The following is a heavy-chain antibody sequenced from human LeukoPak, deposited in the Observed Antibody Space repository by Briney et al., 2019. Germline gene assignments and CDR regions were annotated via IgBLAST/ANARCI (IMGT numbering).Heavy chain of an antibody. CDR1: GFTFSTYG. CDR2: ISSDGRDK. Sequence: GGSLTLSCAASGFTFSTYGMHEVGQAPAKGLEWVAVISSDGRDKYHSDSVEGGFTISRDNSKNTLYLQMNSLRAEDTAVYYCARSGMAVAATPWDWGQGTLVTVSS. D-gene: IGHD6-19*01. J-gene: IGHJ4*02. V-gene: IGHV3-30*04. CDR3: ARSGMAVAATPWD.